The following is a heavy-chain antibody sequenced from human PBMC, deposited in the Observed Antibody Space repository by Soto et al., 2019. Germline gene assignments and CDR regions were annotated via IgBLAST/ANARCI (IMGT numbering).Heavy chain of an antibody. D-gene: IGHD2-21*02. CDR2: INAGNGNT. CDR1: GYTFSNYA. V-gene: IGHV1-3*01. CDR3: ASEYCGGDCYSAARYGMDV. Sequence: QVQLVQSGAEVKKPGASVKVSCKASGYTFSNYAIHWVRQAPGQRLEWMGWINAGNGNTKYSQKFQGRVTITRDTSASTAYMELSSLRSEETAVYYCASEYCGGDCYSAARYGMDVWGQGTTVTVSS. J-gene: IGHJ6*02.